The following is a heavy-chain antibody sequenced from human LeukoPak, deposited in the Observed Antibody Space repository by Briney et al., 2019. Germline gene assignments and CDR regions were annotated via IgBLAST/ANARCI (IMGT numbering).Heavy chain of an antibody. CDR3: ARGLPDYDFWSGYAHWFDP. J-gene: IGHJ5*02. V-gene: IGHV4-34*01. Sequence: SETLSLTCAVYGGSFSGYYWSWIRQPPGKGLEWIGEINHSGSTNYNPSLKSRVTISVDTSKNQFSLKLSSVTAADTAVYYCARGLPDYDFWSGYAHWFDPWGQGTLVTVSS. D-gene: IGHD3-3*01. CDR2: INHSGST. CDR1: GGSFSGYY.